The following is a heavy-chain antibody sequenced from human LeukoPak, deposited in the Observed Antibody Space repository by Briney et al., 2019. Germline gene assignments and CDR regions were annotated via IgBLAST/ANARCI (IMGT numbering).Heavy chain of an antibody. CDR2: ISSSSSYI. CDR3: ARETDYVWGSYRRSPPDY. J-gene: IGHJ4*02. CDR1: GFTFSSYS. Sequence: GGSLRLSCAASGFTFSSYSINWVRQAPGKGLEWVSPISSSSSYIYYADSVKGRFTISRDNAKNSLYLQMNSLRAEDTAVYYCARETDYVWGSYRRSPPDYWGQGTLVTVSS. V-gene: IGHV3-21*01. D-gene: IGHD3-16*02.